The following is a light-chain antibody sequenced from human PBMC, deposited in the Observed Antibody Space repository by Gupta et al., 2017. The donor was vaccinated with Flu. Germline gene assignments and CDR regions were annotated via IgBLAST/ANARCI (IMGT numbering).Light chain of an antibody. CDR3: QVWDSSTVI. Sequence: SYELTQPLSVSVVLGQTAGITCGGNNIGSKHVHWYQQKPGQAPVLVIYRDSNRPSGIPGRFSGSNSGNPATLTISRAQAGDEADYYCQVWDSSTVIFGGWTKLTVL. J-gene: IGLJ2*01. CDR1: NIGSKH. CDR2: RDS. V-gene: IGLV3-9*01.